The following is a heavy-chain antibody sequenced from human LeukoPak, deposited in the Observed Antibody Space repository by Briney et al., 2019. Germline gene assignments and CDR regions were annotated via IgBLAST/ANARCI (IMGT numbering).Heavy chain of an antibody. CDR1: GGSISSYY. Sequence: PSETLSLTCTVSGGSISSYYWSWIRQPPGKGLEWIGYIYYSGSTNYNPSLKSRVTISVDTSKNQLSLKLSSVTAADTAVYYCARHGTMVRGVIMYYFDYWGQGTLVTVSS. CDR3: ARHGTMVRGVIMYYFDY. J-gene: IGHJ4*02. V-gene: IGHV4-59*08. D-gene: IGHD3-10*01. CDR2: IYYSGST.